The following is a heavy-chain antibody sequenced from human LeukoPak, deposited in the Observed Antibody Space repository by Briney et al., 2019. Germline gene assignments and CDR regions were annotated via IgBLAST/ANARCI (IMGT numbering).Heavy chain of an antibody. CDR2: ISSSGSTI. D-gene: IGHD6-19*01. CDR3: AREPEEYSSGWRPYYFDY. CDR1: GFTFSSYE. V-gene: IGHV3-48*03. J-gene: IGHJ4*02. Sequence: GGSLRLSCAASGFTFSSYEMNWVRQAPGKGLEWVSYISSSGSTIYYADSVKGRFTISRDNAKNSLYLQMNSLRAEDTAVYYCAREPEEYSSGWRPYYFDYGGQGTLVTVSS.